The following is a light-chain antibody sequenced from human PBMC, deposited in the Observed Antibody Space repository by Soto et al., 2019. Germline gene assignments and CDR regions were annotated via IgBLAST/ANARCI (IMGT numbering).Light chain of an antibody. J-gene: IGKJ4*01. CDR1: QGIRNY. CDR3: QKYNSAPRT. V-gene: IGKV1-27*01. Sequence: DIQMTQSPSSLSASVGDRVTITCRARQGIRNYLAWYQQKPGKVPKLLIYAASTLQSGVPSRFSGSGSGTDVTLTISSLQHEDVATYYCQKYNSAPRTFGGGTKVEIK. CDR2: AAS.